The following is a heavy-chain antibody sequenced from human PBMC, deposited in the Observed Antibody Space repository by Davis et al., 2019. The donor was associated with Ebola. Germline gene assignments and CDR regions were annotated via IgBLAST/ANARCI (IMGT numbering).Heavy chain of an antibody. V-gene: IGHV1-69*10. CDR3: ASYYPGYCSGGSCYPYPSYDY. Sequence: AASVKVSCKASVGTFSSYAISWVRQAPGQGLEWMGRIIPILGIANYAQKFQGRVTIIADKSTSTAYMELSSLRSEDTAVYYCASYYPGYCSGGSCYPYPSYDYWGQGTLVTVSS. D-gene: IGHD2-15*01. CDR2: IIPILGIA. J-gene: IGHJ4*02. CDR1: VGTFSSYA.